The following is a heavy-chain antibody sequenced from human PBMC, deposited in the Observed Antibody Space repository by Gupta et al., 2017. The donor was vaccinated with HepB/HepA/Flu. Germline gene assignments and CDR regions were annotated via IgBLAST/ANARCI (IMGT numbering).Heavy chain of an antibody. V-gene: IGHV4-39*01. CDR3: ARVVVVVAANRYNWFDP. J-gene: IGHJ5*02. CDR2: ST. D-gene: IGHD2-15*01. Sequence: STYYNPSLKSRVTISVDTSKNQFSLKLSSVTAADTAVYYCARVVVVVAANRYNWFDPWGQGTLVTVSS.